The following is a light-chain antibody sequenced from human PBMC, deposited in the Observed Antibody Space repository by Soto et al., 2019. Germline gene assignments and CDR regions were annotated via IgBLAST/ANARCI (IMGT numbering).Light chain of an antibody. CDR3: CSYAGGGTYV. Sequence: QSALTQPASVSGSPGQSITISCTGSSSDVGTYDLVSWYQQHPGKAPTLIIFEVSERPSGVSNRFSGSKSGNTASLTISGLQAEDEAEYSCCSYAGGGTYVFGGGTKLTVL. J-gene: IGLJ1*01. V-gene: IGLV2-23*02. CDR1: SSDVGTYDL. CDR2: EVS.